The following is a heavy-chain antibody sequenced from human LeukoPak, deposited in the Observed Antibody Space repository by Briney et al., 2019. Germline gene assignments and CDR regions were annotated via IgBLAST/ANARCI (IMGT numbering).Heavy chain of an antibody. CDR2: INTDGSST. CDR3: AKDFWSGYYSYYYYYMDV. Sequence: TGGSLRLSCAASGFTFSSYWMHWVRQAPGKGLVWVSRINTDGSSTSYADSVKGRFTISRDNAKNTLYLQMNSLRAEDTAVYYCAKDFWSGYYSYYYYYMDVWGKGTTVTVSS. V-gene: IGHV3-74*01. D-gene: IGHD3-3*01. J-gene: IGHJ6*03. CDR1: GFTFSSYW.